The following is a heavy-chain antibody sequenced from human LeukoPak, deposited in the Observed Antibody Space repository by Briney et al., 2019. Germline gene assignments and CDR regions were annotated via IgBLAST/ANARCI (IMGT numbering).Heavy chain of an antibody. CDR2: INPNSGGT. J-gene: IGHJ4*02. Sequence: ASVKDSCKASGYTFTSYYMHWVRQAPGQGLEWMGWINPNSGGTHYAQKFQGRVTMTRDTSISTAYMELSRLRSDDTAVYYCARDPGYSSPRGDYWGQGTLVTVSS. D-gene: IGHD5-18*01. CDR1: GYTFTSYY. CDR3: ARDPGYSSPRGDY. V-gene: IGHV1-2*02.